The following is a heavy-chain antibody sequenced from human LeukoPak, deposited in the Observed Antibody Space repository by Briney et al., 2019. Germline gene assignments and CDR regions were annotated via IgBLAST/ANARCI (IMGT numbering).Heavy chain of an antibody. Sequence: GGSLRLSCAASGFTFSSYSMNWVRQAPGKGLEWVSYISSSSSTIYYADSVKGRFTISRDNAKNSLYLQMNSLRAEDTAVYYCAREPSSIFSGSYYAGSWYFDYWGQGTLVTVSS. J-gene: IGHJ4*02. CDR3: AREPSSIFSGSYYAGSWYFDY. D-gene: IGHD3-10*02. V-gene: IGHV3-48*01. CDR1: GFTFSSYS. CDR2: ISSSSSTI.